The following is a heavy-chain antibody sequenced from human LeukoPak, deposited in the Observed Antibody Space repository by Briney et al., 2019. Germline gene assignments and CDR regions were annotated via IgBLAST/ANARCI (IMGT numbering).Heavy chain of an antibody. D-gene: IGHD5-24*01. Sequence: GASVKVSCKTSGCTFTSYNLHWVRQAPGQRLEWMGIIKPSGDNTHYAQKFQGRFTMTSDTSTSSVYMELSSLISADTAVYYCARVRDGYNDAYDIWGQGTMVTVTS. CDR2: IKPSGDNT. CDR3: ARVRDGYNDAYDI. J-gene: IGHJ3*02. V-gene: IGHV1-46*01. CDR1: GCTFTSYN.